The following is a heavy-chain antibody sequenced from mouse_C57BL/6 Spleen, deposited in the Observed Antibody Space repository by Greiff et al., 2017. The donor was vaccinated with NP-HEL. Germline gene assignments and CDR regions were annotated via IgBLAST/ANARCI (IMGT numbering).Heavy chain of an antibody. D-gene: IGHD4-1*01. CDR1: GYTFTEFT. V-gene: IGHV1-62-2*01. Sequence: VKLMESGAELVKPGASVKLSCKASGYTFTEFTIHWVKQRSGQGLEWIGWFYPGSGSIKYNEKFKDKATLTADKSSSTVYMERSRLTSEDAAVYFWARHEEWGLGVYFDYWGQGTTLTVSS. CDR3: ARHEEWGLGVYFDY. CDR2: FYPGSGSI. J-gene: IGHJ2*01.